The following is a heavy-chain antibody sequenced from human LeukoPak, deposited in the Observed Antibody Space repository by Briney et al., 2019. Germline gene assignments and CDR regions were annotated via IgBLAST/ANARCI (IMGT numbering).Heavy chain of an antibody. Sequence: SETLSLTCTVSGGSISSYYWSWIRQPPGKGLEWIGYIYYSGSTNYNPSLESRVTTSVDTSKNQFSLKLTSVTAADTAVYYCARHTTMAHFDYWGQGTLVTVSS. CDR2: IYYSGST. V-gene: IGHV4-59*08. D-gene: IGHD4-4*01. CDR1: GGSISSYY. J-gene: IGHJ4*02. CDR3: ARHTTMAHFDY.